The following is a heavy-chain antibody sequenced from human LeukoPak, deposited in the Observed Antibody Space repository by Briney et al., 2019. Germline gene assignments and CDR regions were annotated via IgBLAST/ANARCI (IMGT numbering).Heavy chain of an antibody. CDR1: GYTLTELS. CDR3: ATKGYCSSTSCYAAAFDI. J-gene: IGHJ3*02. CDR2: FDPEDGET. Sequence: ASVKVSCKVSGYTLTELSMHWVRQAPGKGLEWMGGFDPEDGETIYAQKFQGRVTMTEDTSTDTAYMELSSLRSEDTAVYYCATKGYCSSTSCYAAAFDIWGQGTMVIVSS. V-gene: IGHV1-24*01. D-gene: IGHD2-2*01.